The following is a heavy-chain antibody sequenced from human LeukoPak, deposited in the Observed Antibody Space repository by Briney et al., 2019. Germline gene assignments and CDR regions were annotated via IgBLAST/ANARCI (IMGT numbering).Heavy chain of an antibody. CDR3: AKDGQAVAGAWFDP. CDR1: GFTFDDYA. CDR2: ISWNSGSI. D-gene: IGHD6-19*01. Sequence: GGSLRLSCAASGFTFDDYAMHWVRQAPGKGLEWVSGISWNSGSIGYADSVKGRFTISRGNAKNSLYLQMNSLRAEDTALYYCAKDGQAVAGAWFDPWGQGTLVTVSS. V-gene: IGHV3-9*01. J-gene: IGHJ5*02.